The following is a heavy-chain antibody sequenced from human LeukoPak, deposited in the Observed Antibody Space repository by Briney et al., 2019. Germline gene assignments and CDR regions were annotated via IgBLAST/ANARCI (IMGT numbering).Heavy chain of an antibody. V-gene: IGHV4-59*01. J-gene: IGHJ4*02. CDR3: ASANTTGVYYFHY. CDR2: IFYSGYT. D-gene: IGHD2/OR15-2a*01. Sequence: SETLSLTCTVSGGSISSYYWSWIRQFPGKGLEWIAYIFYSGYTNYNPSLKSRVTISLDTSKNQFSLKLSSVTAADTAVYYRASANTTGVYYFHYWGQGTLVTVSS. CDR1: GGSISSYY.